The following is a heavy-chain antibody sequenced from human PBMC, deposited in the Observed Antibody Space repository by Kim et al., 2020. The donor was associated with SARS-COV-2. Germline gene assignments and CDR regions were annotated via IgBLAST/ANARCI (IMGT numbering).Heavy chain of an antibody. CDR2: ISVYNGHT. V-gene: IGHV1-18*01. CDR3: ARGKEEKRIVIFGVVNVGGMDV. J-gene: IGHJ6*02. Sequence: ASVKVSCKASGYTFSNYGINWVRQAPGQGLEWMGWISVYNGHTIYAQMLQGRVTMTTDTSTSTAYMEMRSLRSDDTAVYYCARGKEEKRIVIFGVVNVGGMDVWGQGTTVTVSS. D-gene: IGHD3-3*02. CDR1: GYTFSNYG.